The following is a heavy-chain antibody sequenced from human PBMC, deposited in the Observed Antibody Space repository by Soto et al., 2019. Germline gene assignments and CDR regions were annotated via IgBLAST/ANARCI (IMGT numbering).Heavy chain of an antibody. Sequence: VQLVESGGGLVQPGRSLRLSCAASGFTFDDYAMHWVRQAPGKGLEWVSGISWNSGSIGYADSVKGRFTISRDNAKNSLYLQMNSLRAEDTALYYCATTIFGAFDIWGQGTMVTVSS. CDR1: GFTFDDYA. D-gene: IGHD3-3*01. CDR3: ATTIFGAFDI. CDR2: ISWNSGSI. V-gene: IGHV3-9*01. J-gene: IGHJ3*02.